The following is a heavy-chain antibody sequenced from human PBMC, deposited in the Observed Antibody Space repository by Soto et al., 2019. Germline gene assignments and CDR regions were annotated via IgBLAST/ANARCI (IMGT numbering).Heavy chain of an antibody. CDR1: GFTFTNSA. Sequence: ASVKVSCKASGFTFTNSAVQWVRQARGQRLEWIGWIVVGSGDTNSAQKFQRRVTLTRDMSTSTAYIELSSLRSEDTAVYYCAATIIAAVGTGHYYDMDVWGQGTTVTVSS. CDR3: AATIIAAVGTGHYYDMDV. CDR2: IVVGSGDT. J-gene: IGHJ6*02. V-gene: IGHV1-58*01. D-gene: IGHD6-13*01.